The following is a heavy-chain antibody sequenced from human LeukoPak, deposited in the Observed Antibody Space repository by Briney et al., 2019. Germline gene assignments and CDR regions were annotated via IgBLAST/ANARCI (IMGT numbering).Heavy chain of an antibody. CDR1: GFTFSSYG. CDR2: ISYDGSNK. Sequence: GGSLRLSCAASGFTFSSYGMHWVRQAPGKGLEWVAVISYDGSNKYYADSVKGRFTISRDSSKNTLYLQMNSLRAEDTAVYFCAKAFESNNLLSYYYTDVWGKGTTVTVSS. J-gene: IGHJ6*03. D-gene: IGHD3-9*01. V-gene: IGHV3-30*18. CDR3: AKAFESNNLLSYYYTDV.